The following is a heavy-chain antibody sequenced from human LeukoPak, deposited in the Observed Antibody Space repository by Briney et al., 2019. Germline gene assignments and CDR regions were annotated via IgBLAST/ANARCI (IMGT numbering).Heavy chain of an antibody. D-gene: IGHD2-8*01. J-gene: IGHJ4*02. CDR2: IGITSEYI. Sequence: GGSLRLSCAASGFTITAYAMSWVRQSPGKGLEWVSGIGITSEYIHYADSVKGRFTISRDNSKNTVYLEMSSLRAEDAAVYYCAKDLKVYAIMIDYWGQGTLVTVSS. V-gene: IGHV3-23*01. CDR1: GFTITAYA. CDR3: AKDLKVYAIMIDY.